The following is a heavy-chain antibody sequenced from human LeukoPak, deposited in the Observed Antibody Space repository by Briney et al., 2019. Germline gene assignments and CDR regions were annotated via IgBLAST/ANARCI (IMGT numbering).Heavy chain of an antibody. Sequence: SETLSLTCAVYGGSFSGYYWGWIRQPPGKGLEWIGSIYYSGNTYYNASLKSRVTISVDMSKNQFSLKMSSVTAADTAVYYCARAYSSSWYWNWFDPWGQGTLVTVSS. CDR1: GGSFSGYY. V-gene: IGHV4-34*01. J-gene: IGHJ5*02. CDR3: ARAYSSSWYWNWFDP. D-gene: IGHD6-13*01. CDR2: IYYSGNT.